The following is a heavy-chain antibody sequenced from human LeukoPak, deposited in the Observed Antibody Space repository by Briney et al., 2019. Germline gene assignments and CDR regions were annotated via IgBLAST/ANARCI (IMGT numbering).Heavy chain of an antibody. CDR1: GGPISSAIFY. J-gene: IGHJ5*02. Sequence: AEPLSLTCSLSGGPISSAIFYWGWIPQPPGMVLWWIGSTFSGGNAYHNPSLQSRVTISVDTSKNQFSLKLISVTAADTAVYYCVRLLPSSGYVLGDWFDPWGQGTLVTVSS. CDR3: VRLLPSSGYVLGDWFDP. D-gene: IGHD3-22*01. CDR2: TFSGGNA. V-gene: IGHV4-39*01.